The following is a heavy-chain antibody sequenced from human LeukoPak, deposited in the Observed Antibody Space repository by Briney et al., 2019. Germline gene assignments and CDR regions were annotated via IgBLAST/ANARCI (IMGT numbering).Heavy chain of an antibody. Sequence: MPSETLSLTCAVYGGSFSGYYWSWIRQPPGKGLEWIGEINHSGSTNYNPSLKSRVTISVDTSKNQFSLKLSSVTAADTAVYFCARGPPTDYHDSSGFYYVFDYWGQGTLVTVSS. CDR3: ARGPPTDYHDSSGFYYVFDY. CDR2: INHSGST. D-gene: IGHD3-22*01. J-gene: IGHJ4*02. V-gene: IGHV4-34*01. CDR1: GGSFSGYY.